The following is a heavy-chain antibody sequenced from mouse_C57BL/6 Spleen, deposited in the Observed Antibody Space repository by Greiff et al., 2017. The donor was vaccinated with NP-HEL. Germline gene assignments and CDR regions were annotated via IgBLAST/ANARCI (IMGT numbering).Heavy chain of an antibody. V-gene: IGHV1-54*01. CDR1: GYAFTNYL. D-gene: IGHD2-4*01. Sequence: VQLQQSGAELVRPGTSVKVSCKASGYAFTNYLIEWVKQRPGQGLEWIGVINPGSGGPNYNEKFKGKATLTADKSSSTAYMQLSSLTSEDSAVYFCARRDYDESMDYWGQGTSVTVSS. CDR2: INPGSGGP. J-gene: IGHJ4*01. CDR3: ARRDYDESMDY.